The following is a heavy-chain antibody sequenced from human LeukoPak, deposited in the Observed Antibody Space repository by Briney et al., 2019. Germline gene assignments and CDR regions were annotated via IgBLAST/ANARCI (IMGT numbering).Heavy chain of an antibody. V-gene: IGHV1-2*02. J-gene: IGHJ4*02. CDR1: GYTFTGYY. CDR2: INPNSGGT. D-gene: IGHD5-12*01. Sequence: ASVKVSCKASGYTFTGYYMHWVRQAPGQGLEWMGWINPNSGGTNYAQKFRGRVTMTRDTSISTAYMELSRLRSDDTAVFYCARGDIVATVADYWGQGTLVTVSS. CDR3: ARGDIVATVADY.